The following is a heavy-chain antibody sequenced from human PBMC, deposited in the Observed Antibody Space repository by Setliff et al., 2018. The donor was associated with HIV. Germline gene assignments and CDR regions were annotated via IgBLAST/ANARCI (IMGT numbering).Heavy chain of an antibody. CDR1: GFSFSNYG. Sequence: GGSLRLSCAASGFSFSNYGMHWVRQAPGKGLEWVAVISYDGTNKYYADSVKGRFTISRDNSKNTLYLQMNSLRAEDTAVYYCALTPYSSSSLSYWGQGNLVTVSS. D-gene: IGHD6-6*01. CDR3: ALTPYSSSSLSY. V-gene: IGHV3-30*12. J-gene: IGHJ4*02. CDR2: ISYDGTNK.